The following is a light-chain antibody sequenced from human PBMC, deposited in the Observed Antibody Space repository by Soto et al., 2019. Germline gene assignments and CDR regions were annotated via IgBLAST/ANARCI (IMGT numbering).Light chain of an antibody. CDR2: DAS. V-gene: IGKV1-5*01. J-gene: IGKJ3*01. Sequence: DIQMTQTPSTQSASVGDRVTITCRASQSISSWLAWYQQKPGKAPKLLIYDASSLESGVPSRFSGSESGTEFTLTISSLQPDDFATYYCQQFNSYPFTFGPGTKVDI. CDR1: QSISSW. CDR3: QQFNSYPFT.